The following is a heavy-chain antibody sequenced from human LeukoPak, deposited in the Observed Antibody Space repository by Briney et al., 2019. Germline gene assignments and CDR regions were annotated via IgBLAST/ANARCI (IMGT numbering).Heavy chain of an antibody. Sequence: SETLSLTCTVSGGSISSSSAYWCWIRQRPGKGLEWIGSIYYSKNTYYNPSLKSRVTISVDTSKNQFSLKLSSVTAADTAVYYCARLPGATSNVDYWGQGTLVTVSS. D-gene: IGHD1-26*01. CDR1: GGSISSSSAY. V-gene: IGHV4-39*07. J-gene: IGHJ4*02. CDR3: ARLPGATSNVDY. CDR2: IYYSKNT.